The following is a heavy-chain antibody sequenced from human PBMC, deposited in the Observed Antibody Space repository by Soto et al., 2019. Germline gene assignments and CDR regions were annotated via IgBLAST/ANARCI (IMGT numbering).Heavy chain of an antibody. D-gene: IGHD6-19*01. CDR3: ARGGSSGPGDY. J-gene: IGHJ4*02. CDR1: GGTFSSYT. Sequence: GASVKVSCKASGGTFSSYTISWVRQAPGQGLEWMGRIIPILGIANYAQKFQGRVTITADKSTSTAYMELSSLRSEDTAVYYCARGGSSGPGDYWGQGTLVTVSS. CDR2: IIPILGIA. V-gene: IGHV1-69*02.